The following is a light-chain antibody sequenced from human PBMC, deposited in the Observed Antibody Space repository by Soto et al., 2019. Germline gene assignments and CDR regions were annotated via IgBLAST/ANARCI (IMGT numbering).Light chain of an antibody. V-gene: IGKV1-39*01. CDR2: AAS. J-gene: IGKJ2*01. CDR1: QTISSS. CDR3: QQSYSTPVT. Sequence: DIQMTQSPSSLSASVGDRVTITCRASQTISSSVNWYQQKPGKAPKLLICAASSLQSGVPSRFSGSGSGTDFTLIISSLQPEDLATYYCQQSYSTPVTFGQGTKLEIK.